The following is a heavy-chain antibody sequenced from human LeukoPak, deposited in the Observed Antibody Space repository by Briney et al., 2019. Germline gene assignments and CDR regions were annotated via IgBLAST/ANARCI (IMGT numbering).Heavy chain of an antibody. CDR3: ARGRRAYYYGSGSFLDYFQH. Sequence: SETLSLTCAVYGGSFSGYYWSWIRQPPGKGLEWIGEISHSGSTNYNPSLKSRVTISVDTSKNQFSLKLSSVTAADTAVYYCARGRRAYYYGSGSFLDYFQHWGQGTLVTVSS. V-gene: IGHV4-34*01. D-gene: IGHD3-10*01. J-gene: IGHJ1*01. CDR2: ISHSGST. CDR1: GGSFSGYY.